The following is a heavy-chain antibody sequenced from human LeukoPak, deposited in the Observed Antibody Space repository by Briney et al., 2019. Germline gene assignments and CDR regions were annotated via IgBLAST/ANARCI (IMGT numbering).Heavy chain of an antibody. D-gene: IGHD3-10*01. J-gene: IGHJ4*03. CDR2: INTDTGNP. V-gene: IGHV7-4-1*02. CDR1: GYKFISYA. CDR3: ARGGYYGGSGTYGFFDY. Sequence: ASVKVSCKGSGYKFISYAMNWVRQAPGQGPEWMGWINTDTGNPTYARGFTGQHVFSVNTSVTTAYLQINSLRTEDTAVYYCARGGYYGGSGTYGFFDYWGQGSLVTVSS.